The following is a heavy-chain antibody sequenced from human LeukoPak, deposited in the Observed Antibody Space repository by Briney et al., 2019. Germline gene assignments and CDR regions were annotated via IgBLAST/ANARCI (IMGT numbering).Heavy chain of an antibody. J-gene: IGHJ4*02. V-gene: IGHV1-8*02. CDR3: ARGSHYSSASVDY. Sequence: ASVKVSCKASGYTFTSYYMHWVRQATGQGLEWMGWMNPKSGNTDYAQKFQGRIIITRNTSITTAYMELSSLRSEDTAVYYCARGSHYSSASVDYWGQGTLVTVSS. CDR2: MNPKSGNT. D-gene: IGHD6-6*01. CDR1: GYTFTSYY.